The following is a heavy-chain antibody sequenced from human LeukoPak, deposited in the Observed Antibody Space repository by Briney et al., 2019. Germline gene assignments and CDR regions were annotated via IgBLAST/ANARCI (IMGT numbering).Heavy chain of an antibody. CDR2: INTNTGNP. V-gene: IGHV7-4-1*02. CDR3: ARRAVVRGVRGAFDI. Sequence: ASVKVSCKASGYTFTSYAMNWVRQAPGRGLEWMGWINTNTGNPTYAQGFTGRFVFSLDTSVSTAYLQISSLKAEDTAVYYCARRAVVRGVRGAFDIWGQGTMVTVSS. J-gene: IGHJ3*02. CDR1: GYTFTSYA. D-gene: IGHD3-10*01.